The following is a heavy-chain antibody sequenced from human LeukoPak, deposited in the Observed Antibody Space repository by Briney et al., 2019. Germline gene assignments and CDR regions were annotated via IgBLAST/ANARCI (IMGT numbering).Heavy chain of an antibody. CDR1: RFTFSNYG. Sequence: PGGSLRLSCAASRFTFSNYGMNWVRQAPGRGLEWVSGISGSGGSTYYADSVKGRFTISRDNSKYTLYLQVNSLRAEDTAIYYCAKKRVLVVPAADFDYWGQGTLVTVSS. CDR2: ISGSGGST. J-gene: IGHJ4*02. V-gene: IGHV3-23*01. CDR3: AKKRVLVVPAADFDY. D-gene: IGHD2-2*01.